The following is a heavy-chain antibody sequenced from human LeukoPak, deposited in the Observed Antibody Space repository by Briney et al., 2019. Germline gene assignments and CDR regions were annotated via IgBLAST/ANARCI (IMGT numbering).Heavy chain of an antibody. Sequence: GGSLRRSCAASGFTCSSYAMSWVRQAPGKGLEWVSAISGSGGSTYYADSMKGRFTSSRDNSKNTLYLQMNSLRAEDTAVYYCAKITTVTPWYFDYWGQGTLVTVSS. CDR2: ISGSGGST. CDR1: GFTCSSYA. V-gene: IGHV3-23*01. J-gene: IGHJ4*02. D-gene: IGHD4-17*01. CDR3: AKITTVTPWYFDY.